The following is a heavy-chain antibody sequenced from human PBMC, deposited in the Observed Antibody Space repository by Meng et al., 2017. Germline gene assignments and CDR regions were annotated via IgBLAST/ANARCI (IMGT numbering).Heavy chain of an antibody. CDR1: GGSISSSNW. Sequence: QGRLKQAGPGLGKPSGTLSLTCAVSGGSISSSNWWSWVRQPPGKGLEWIGEIYHSGSTNYNPSLKSRVTISVDKSKNQFSLKLSSVTAADTAVYYCARIGDWGSTRYFDYWGQGTLVTVSS. J-gene: IGHJ4*02. D-gene: IGHD7-27*01. V-gene: IGHV4-4*02. CDR2: IYHSGST. CDR3: ARIGDWGSTRYFDY.